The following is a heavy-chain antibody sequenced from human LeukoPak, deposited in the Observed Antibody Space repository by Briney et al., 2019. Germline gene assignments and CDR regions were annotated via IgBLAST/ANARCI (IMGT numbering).Heavy chain of an antibody. Sequence: GGSLRLSCAASGFTFEYYAMHWVRQAPGKGLECVLGLSWSSGSIGYADSVKGRFTISRDNAKNSLYLQMNSLRAEDTALYYCAKGLVVEWLGGMDVWGQGTTVTVSS. CDR1: GFTFEYYA. V-gene: IGHV3-9*01. J-gene: IGHJ6*02. CDR2: LSWSSGSI. D-gene: IGHD3-3*01. CDR3: AKGLVVEWLGGMDV.